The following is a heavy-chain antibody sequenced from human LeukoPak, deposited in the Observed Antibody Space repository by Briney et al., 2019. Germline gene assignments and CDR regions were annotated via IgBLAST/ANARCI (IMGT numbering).Heavy chain of an antibody. CDR3: AGRVAEYFQH. D-gene: IGHD2-15*01. Sequence: SETLSLTCAVYGGSFSGYYGSWIRQPPGKGLEWIGEINHSGSTNYNPSLKSRVTISVDTSKNQFSLKLSSVTAADTAVYYCAGRVAEYFQHWGQGTLVTVSS. CDR1: GGSFSGYY. CDR2: INHSGST. J-gene: IGHJ1*01. V-gene: IGHV4-34*01.